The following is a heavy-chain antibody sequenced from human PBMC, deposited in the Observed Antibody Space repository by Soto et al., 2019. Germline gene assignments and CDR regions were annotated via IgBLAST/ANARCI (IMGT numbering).Heavy chain of an antibody. D-gene: IGHD3-16*02. J-gene: IGHJ4*02. CDR3: AREEYYDYVWGSYRVFDY. CDR1: GFTFSSYW. V-gene: IGHV3-7*05. CDR2: IKQDGSEK. Sequence: GGSLRLSCAASGFTFSSYWMSWVRQAPGKGLEWVANIKQDGSEKYYVDSVKGRFTISRDNAKNSLYLQMNSLRAEDTAVYYCAREEYYDYVWGSYRVFDYWGQGTLVTVSS.